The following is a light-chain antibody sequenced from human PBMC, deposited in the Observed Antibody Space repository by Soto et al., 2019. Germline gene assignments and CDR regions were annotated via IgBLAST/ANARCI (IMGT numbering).Light chain of an antibody. CDR3: QQYGSSPLIS. CDR2: GAS. V-gene: IGKV3-20*01. J-gene: IGKJ5*01. CDR1: QTVSITY. Sequence: VLTQSPGTPSLSPGESATLSCRASQTVSITYLTWYQQKPGQAPRLLIFGASKRATGIPDRFSGSGSGRDFTLTISGLEPEDFAVYYCQQYGSSPLISFGQGTRLEIK.